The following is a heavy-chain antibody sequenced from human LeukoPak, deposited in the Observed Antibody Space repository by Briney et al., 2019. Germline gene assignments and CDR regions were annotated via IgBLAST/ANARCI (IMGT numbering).Heavy chain of an antibody. V-gene: IGHV4-59*01. J-gene: IGHJ4*02. CDR1: GGSISSYY. D-gene: IGHD6-13*01. CDR3: ARLSAPRYSSSWYYFDY. CDR2: IYYSGST. Sequence: SETLSLTCTVSGGSISSYYWSWIRQPPGKGLEWIGYIYYSGSTNYNPSLKSRVTISVDTSKNQFSLKLSSVTAADTAVYYCARLSAPRYSSSWYYFDYWGQGTLVTVSS.